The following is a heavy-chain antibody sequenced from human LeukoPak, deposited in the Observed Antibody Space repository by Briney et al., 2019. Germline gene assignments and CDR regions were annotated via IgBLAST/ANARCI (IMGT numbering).Heavy chain of an antibody. V-gene: IGHV4-59*01. CDR2: INYSGNT. CDR1: GGYISTYY. CDR3: ARQVDYYDSSGYHDAFDI. J-gene: IGHJ3*02. Sequence: SETLSLTCTVSGGYISTYYWSWIRQPPGKGLEWIGYINYSGNTNYNPSLKSRVTISVDTSKNQFSLRLSSVTAADTAVYYCARQVDYYDSSGYHDAFDIWGQGTMVTVSS. D-gene: IGHD3-22*01.